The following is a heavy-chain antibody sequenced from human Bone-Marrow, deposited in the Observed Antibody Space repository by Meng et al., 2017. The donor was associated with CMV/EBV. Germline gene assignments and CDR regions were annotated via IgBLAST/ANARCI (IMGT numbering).Heavy chain of an antibody. V-gene: IGHV4-34*01. CDR3: ARGVRQWLADGFDP. J-gene: IGHJ5*02. D-gene: IGHD6-19*01. Sequence: SETLSLTCAVYGGSFSGYYWSWIRQPPGKGLEWIGEINHSGSTNYNPSLKSRVTISVDTSKNQFSLKLSSVTAADTAVYYCARGVRQWLADGFDPWGQGPLVTVSS. CDR1: GGSFSGYY. CDR2: INHSGST.